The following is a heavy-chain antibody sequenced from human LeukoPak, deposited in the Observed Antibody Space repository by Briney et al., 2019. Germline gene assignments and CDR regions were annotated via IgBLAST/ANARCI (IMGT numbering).Heavy chain of an antibody. V-gene: IGHV5-51*01. Sequence: GESPKISCQTSGYSFTRYWIGWVRQMPGKGLEWMGIIYPGDSDNRYSPSFQGQVSISADKSISTASLQWSSLRASDTAIYYCARQFSNAFDIWGRGTMVTVSA. CDR1: GYSFTRYW. CDR2: IYPGDSDN. D-gene: IGHD4-11*01. CDR3: ARQFSNAFDI. J-gene: IGHJ3*02.